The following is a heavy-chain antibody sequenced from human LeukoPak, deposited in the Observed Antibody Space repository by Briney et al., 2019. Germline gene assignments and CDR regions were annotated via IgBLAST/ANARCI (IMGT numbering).Heavy chain of an antibody. CDR2: IYSSGST. CDR1: GGSISTYY. D-gene: IGHD3-10*01. J-gene: IGHJ5*02. Sequence: SETLSLTCTVSGGSISTYYWSWIRQPAGKGLEWIGRIYSSGSTNYNPSLKSRVTMSVDKSKNQFSLKLSSVTAADTAVYYCAREGLWFGELFGWFDPWGQGTLVTVSS. V-gene: IGHV4-4*07. CDR3: AREGLWFGELFGWFDP.